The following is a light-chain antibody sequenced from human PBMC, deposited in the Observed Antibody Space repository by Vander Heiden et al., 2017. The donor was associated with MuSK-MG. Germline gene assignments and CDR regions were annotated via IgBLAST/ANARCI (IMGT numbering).Light chain of an antibody. V-gene: IGKV3-15*01. CDR2: HAS. CDR3: QQDDIWPPYT. Sequence: EIVMTQSPATLSVSPGERATLSCRASQSVSINLAWYQQKPDQAPRLLIYHASTRATDIPARFSGSGYGTEFTLSISSRQSEDFAVYYCQQDDIWPPYTFGQGTKLEIK. J-gene: IGKJ2*01. CDR1: QSVSIN.